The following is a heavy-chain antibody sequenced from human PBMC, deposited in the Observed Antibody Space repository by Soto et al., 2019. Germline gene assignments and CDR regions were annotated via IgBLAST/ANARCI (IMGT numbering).Heavy chain of an antibody. V-gene: IGHV1-46*01. J-gene: IGHJ4*02. Sequence: QVQLVQSGAEVEKPGASVKVSCKASGYMFTYYYIHWVRQGPGQGLEWMGIINPNSGTTTYAQSFQGRVTMTRDTFTSPVYMELTSLTSEDTAVYYCVRGPYSSDSLYYLDYWGQGTLVTVSS. CDR2: INPNSGTT. CDR3: VRGPYSSDSLYYLDY. CDR1: GYMFTYYY. D-gene: IGHD1-26*01.